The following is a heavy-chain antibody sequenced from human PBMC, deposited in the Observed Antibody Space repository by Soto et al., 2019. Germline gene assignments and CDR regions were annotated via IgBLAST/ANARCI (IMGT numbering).Heavy chain of an antibody. CDR2: IIPIFGTA. J-gene: IGHJ1*01. CDR1: GGTFSSYA. CDR3: ARGWGSSGPLPYGYFQH. Sequence: SVKVSCKASGGTFSSYAISWVRQAPGQGLEWMGGIIPIFGTANYAQKFQGRVTITTDKSTSTAYMELRSLRSDDTAVYYCARGWGSSGPLPYGYFQHWGQGTQVTVSS. D-gene: IGHD3-22*01. V-gene: IGHV1-69*05.